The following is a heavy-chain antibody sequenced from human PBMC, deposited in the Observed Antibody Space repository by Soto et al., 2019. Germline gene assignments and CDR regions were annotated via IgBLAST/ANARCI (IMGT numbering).Heavy chain of an antibody. CDR1: GFTLSGSW. J-gene: IGHJ4*02. V-gene: IGHV3-7*04. Sequence: EVQLVESGGGLVQPGGSLRLTCVASGFTLSGSWMSWVRQAPGKGLEWVANVKQDGSDKYYVDSVKGRFTISRDNAKNSLYWQMNSLRAEDTAVYYCARGGGNFDHWGQGTLVTVSS. D-gene: IGHD3-16*01. CDR3: ARGGGNFDH. CDR2: VKQDGSDK.